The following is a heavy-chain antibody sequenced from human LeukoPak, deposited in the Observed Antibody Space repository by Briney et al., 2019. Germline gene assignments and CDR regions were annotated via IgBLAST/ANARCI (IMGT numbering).Heavy chain of an antibody. CDR2: IYYSGST. CDR3: AGLWFGELLYNWFDH. Sequence: SETLSLTCTVSGGSISSSSYYWGWIRQPPGKGLEWIGSIYYSGSTYYNPSLKSRVTISVDTSKNQFSLKLSSVTAADTAVYYCAGLWFGELLYNWFDHWVQGTLVTVSS. CDR1: GGSISSSSYY. J-gene: IGHJ5*02. V-gene: IGHV4-39*01. D-gene: IGHD3-10*01.